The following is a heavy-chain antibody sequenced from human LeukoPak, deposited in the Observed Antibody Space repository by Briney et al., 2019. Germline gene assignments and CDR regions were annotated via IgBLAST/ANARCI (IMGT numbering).Heavy chain of an antibody. D-gene: IGHD2-15*01. CDR3: ARGRYCSADICSGGDAFDI. V-gene: IGHV4-4*07. CDR1: GGSINNYY. J-gene: IGHJ3*02. Sequence: SSETLSLTCTVSGGSINNYYWSWIRQPAGKGLEWIGRIYTRGSTSYNPSLKSRVTMSVDTSKNQFSLKLSSVTAADTAVYYCARGRYCSADICSGGDAFDIWGQGTMVSVSS. CDR2: IYTRGST.